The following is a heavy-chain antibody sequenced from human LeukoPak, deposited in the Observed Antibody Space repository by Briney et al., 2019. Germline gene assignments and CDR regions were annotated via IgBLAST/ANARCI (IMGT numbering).Heavy chain of an antibody. CDR1: GFTFSNYW. J-gene: IGHJ4*02. Sequence: GGSQRLSCAASGFTFSNYWMSWVRQAPGKGLEWVANINRDGSEKQYVDSVKGRFAISRDNAENSLYLQMSSLKAEDTAVYYCGRFTRSGDSVYWGQGTLVTVSS. CDR2: INRDGSEK. CDR3: GRFTRSGDSVY. D-gene: IGHD7-27*01. V-gene: IGHV3-7*04.